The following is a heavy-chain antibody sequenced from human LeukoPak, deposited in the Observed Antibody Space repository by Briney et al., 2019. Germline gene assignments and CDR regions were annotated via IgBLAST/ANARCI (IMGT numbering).Heavy chain of an antibody. V-gene: IGHV3-9*01. CDR1: GFTFDDYA. J-gene: IGHJ4*02. CDR3: ASSVVVVPAAIELDY. CDR2: ISWNSGSI. Sequence: GGSLRLSCAASGFTFDDYAMHWVRQAPGKGLEWVSGISWNSGSIGYADSVKGRFTISRDNAKNSLYLQMNSLRAEDTAVYYCASSVVVVPAAIELDYWGQGTLVTVSS. D-gene: IGHD2-2*01.